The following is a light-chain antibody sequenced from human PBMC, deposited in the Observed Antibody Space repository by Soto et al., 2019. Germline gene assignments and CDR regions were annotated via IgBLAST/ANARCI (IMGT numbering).Light chain of an antibody. CDR3: QQYNNWQYT. CDR2: GTS. Sequence: EIVMTQSPVALSVSPGERAALSCRASQSVGRNFAWYQQRPGQATRVLIYGTSTRATGVPARFSGSGSGTDFTVTISSLQSENFAVYYCQQYNNWQYTFGQGTRLEIK. V-gene: IGKV3-15*01. J-gene: IGKJ2*01. CDR1: QSVGRN.